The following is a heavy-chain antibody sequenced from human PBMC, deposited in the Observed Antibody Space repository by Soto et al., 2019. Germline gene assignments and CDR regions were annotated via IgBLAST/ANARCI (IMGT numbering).Heavy chain of an antibody. CDR1: GFTFSSYE. V-gene: IGHV3-48*03. D-gene: IGHD6-6*01. J-gene: IGHJ6*02. Sequence: GGALRLSCAASGFTFSSYETNWVRQAPGKGLEWVSYISSSGSTIYYADSVKGRFTISRDNAKNSLYLQMNSLRAEDTAVYYCARDGIAARPYYYYGMDVWGQGTTVTVSS. CDR2: ISSSGSTI. CDR3: ARDGIAARPYYYYGMDV.